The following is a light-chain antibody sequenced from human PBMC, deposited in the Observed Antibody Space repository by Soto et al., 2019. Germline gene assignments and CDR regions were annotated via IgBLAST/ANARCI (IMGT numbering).Light chain of an antibody. CDR2: AAS. CDR3: QQSYSTRIT. J-gene: IGKJ5*01. CDR1: QSISSY. Sequence: DIQMTQSPSSLSASVGDRVTITCRASQSISSYLNWYQQKPGKAPKLLIYAASSLQSGVPSRFSGSGSGTDFTLTISSLQPEDFATYYCQQSYSTRITFGQETRLEI. V-gene: IGKV1-39*01.